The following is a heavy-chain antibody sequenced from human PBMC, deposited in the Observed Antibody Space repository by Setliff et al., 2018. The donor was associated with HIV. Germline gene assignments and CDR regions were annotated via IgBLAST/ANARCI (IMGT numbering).Heavy chain of an antibody. CDR2: IKSKTDGGTT. D-gene: IGHD3-9*01. J-gene: IGHJ5*02. Sequence: GGSLRLSCAASGFNFSTAWMSWVRQAPGKGLEWVGRIKSKTDGGTTDYAAPVKGRFTISRDDSKNTLYLQMNSLKTKDTAVYYCTTGRIYASLRYFDWLFWWFDPWGQGTLVTVSS. CDR1: GFNFSTAW. CDR3: TTGRIYASLRYFDWLFWWFDP. V-gene: IGHV3-15*01.